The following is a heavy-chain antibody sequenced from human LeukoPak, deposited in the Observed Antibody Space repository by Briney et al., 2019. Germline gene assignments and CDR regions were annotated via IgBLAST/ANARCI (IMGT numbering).Heavy chain of an antibody. CDR3: LRDLNWSLDQ. J-gene: IGHJ4*02. Sequence: PAGGSLRLSCAASGFTFSNYMMHWVRQAPGKGLVWVSRIKSDGITITYAGSVKGRFTISRDNAKNTLYLQMNSLRAEDTAVYYCLRDLNWSLDQWGQGTLVTVSS. CDR2: IKSDGITI. CDR1: GFTFSNYM. D-gene: IGHD1-20*01. V-gene: IGHV3-74*01.